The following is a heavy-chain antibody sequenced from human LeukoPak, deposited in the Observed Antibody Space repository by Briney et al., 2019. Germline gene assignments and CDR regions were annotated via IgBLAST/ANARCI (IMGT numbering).Heavy chain of an antibody. J-gene: IGHJ6*03. CDR2: MNPNSGNT. CDR1: GYTFINHD. D-gene: IGHD6-13*01. CDR3: ARVHSSSWYVSRSRYYYMDV. V-gene: IGHV1-8*03. Sequence: ASVKVSCKGYGYTFINHDINWVRQATGQGLEWMGWMNPNSGNTGYAQKFQGRVTITRNTSISTAYMELSSLRSEDTAVYYCARVHSSSWYVSRSRYYYMDVWGKGTTVTVSS.